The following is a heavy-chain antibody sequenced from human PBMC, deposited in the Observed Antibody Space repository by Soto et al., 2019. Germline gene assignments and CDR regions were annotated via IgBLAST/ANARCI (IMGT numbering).Heavy chain of an antibody. CDR2: IYYSGST. J-gene: IGHJ6*02. CDR3: ARDKGFDFWSGYPDYYYGMDV. V-gene: IGHV4-61*01. Sequence: SETLSLTCTVSGGSVSSGSYYWSWIRQPPGKGLEWIGYIYYSGSTNYNPSLKSRVTISVDTSKNQFSLKLSSVTAADTAVYYCARDKGFDFWSGYPDYYYGMDVWGQGTTVPVSS. D-gene: IGHD3-3*01. CDR1: GGSVSSGSYY.